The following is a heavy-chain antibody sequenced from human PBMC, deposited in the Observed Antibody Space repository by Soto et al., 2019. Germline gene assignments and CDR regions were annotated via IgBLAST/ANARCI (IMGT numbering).Heavy chain of an antibody. D-gene: IGHD1-7*01. J-gene: IGHJ5*02. CDR2: IDPRDSYT. V-gene: IGHV5-10-1*01. CDR3: AREKSDLELFNWLDP. CDR1: GFSFTTYW. Sequence: GESLKISCEASGFSFTTYWISWVRQMPGKGLEWMGAIDPRDSYTKYSPSFQGHVTISVDKSISTAYLQWNSLKASDTAIYYCAREKSDLELFNWLDPWGQGTLVTVSS.